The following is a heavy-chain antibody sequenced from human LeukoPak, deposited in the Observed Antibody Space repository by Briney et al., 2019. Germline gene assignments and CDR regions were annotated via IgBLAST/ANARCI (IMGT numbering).Heavy chain of an antibody. CDR2: INHSGST. Sequence: SETLSLTCAVYGGSFSGYYWSWIRQPPGKGLEWIGEINHSGSTNYNPSLKSRVTISVDTSKNQFSLKLSSVTAADTAVYYCARLAVGNADSSSSADNWFDPWGQGTLVTVSS. V-gene: IGHV4-34*01. D-gene: IGHD6-6*01. CDR3: ARLAVGNADSSSSADNWFDP. CDR1: GGSFSGYY. J-gene: IGHJ5*02.